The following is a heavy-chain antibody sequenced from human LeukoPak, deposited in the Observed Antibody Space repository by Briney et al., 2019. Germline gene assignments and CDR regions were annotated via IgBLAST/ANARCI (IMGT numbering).Heavy chain of an antibody. J-gene: IGHJ4*02. CDR2: INPSGGST. CDR3: ARDYPGIAAAGPFDY. V-gene: IGHV1-46*01. Sequence: ASVKVSCKASGYTFTSYYMHWVRQAPGQGLEWMGIINPSGGSTSYAQKFQGRVTMTRDTSTSTVYMELSSLRSEDTAVYYCARDYPGIAAAGPFDYWGQGTLVTVSS. D-gene: IGHD6-13*01. CDR1: GYTFTSYY.